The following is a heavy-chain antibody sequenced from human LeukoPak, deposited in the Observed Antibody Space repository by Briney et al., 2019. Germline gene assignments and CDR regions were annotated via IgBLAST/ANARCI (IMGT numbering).Heavy chain of an antibody. V-gene: IGHV1-2*02. CDR2: INPNSGGT. CDR1: GYAFTCYY. Sequence: SVKVWCKACGYAFTCYYMHWVRQAPGQGLEWMGWINPNSGGTNYAQKFQGRVTMTRDTSISTAYMELSRLRSDDTAVYYCAVEPLDSREDCWGQGTLVTVSS. CDR3: AVEPLDSREDC. D-gene: IGHD6-13*01. J-gene: IGHJ4*02.